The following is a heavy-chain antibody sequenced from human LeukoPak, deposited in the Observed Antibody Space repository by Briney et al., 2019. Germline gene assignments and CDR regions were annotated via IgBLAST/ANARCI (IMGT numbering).Heavy chain of an antibody. Sequence: GGSLRLSCAASGFTFSIYAMYWVRQAPGKGLEWVSSISGSGAMTYYADSVKGRFTISRDNAMDRLYLQMNSLRADDTAVYYCVKDRVDGSGSQFDSWGQGSLVIVSS. CDR3: VKDRVDGSGSQFDS. J-gene: IGHJ4*02. CDR2: ISGSGAMT. V-gene: IGHV3-23*01. CDR1: GFTFSIYA. D-gene: IGHD3-10*01.